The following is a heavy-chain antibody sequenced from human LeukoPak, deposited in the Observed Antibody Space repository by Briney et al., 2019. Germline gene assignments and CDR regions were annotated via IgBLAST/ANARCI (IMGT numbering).Heavy chain of an antibody. CDR3: VRGNDYGGPHY. Sequence: HPGGSLRLSCAASGFTFSSYWMHWVRQAPGKGLVWVSRIDRDGSRINYADSVKGRFTISRDNGKNTLFLQMNSLRAEDAAVYYCVRGNDYGGPHYWGQGTLVTVSS. D-gene: IGHD4-23*01. V-gene: IGHV3-74*01. CDR1: GFTFSSYW. CDR2: IDRDGSRI. J-gene: IGHJ4*02.